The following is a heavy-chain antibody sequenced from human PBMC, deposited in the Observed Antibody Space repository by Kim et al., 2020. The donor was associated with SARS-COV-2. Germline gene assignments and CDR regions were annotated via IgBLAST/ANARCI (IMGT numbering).Heavy chain of an antibody. Sequence: SETLSLTCTVSGGSISDNNYYWGCIRQPPGKGLEWIGNFYYRGSTHYNPSLKSRVTISVDTSKNQLSLNLSSVTVADTAVYYCARVIRPGWYFDLWGRGTLVSVSS. CDR2: FYYRGST. J-gene: IGHJ2*01. D-gene: IGHD3-16*02. V-gene: IGHV4-39*01. CDR1: GGSISDNNYY. CDR3: ARVIRPGWYFDL.